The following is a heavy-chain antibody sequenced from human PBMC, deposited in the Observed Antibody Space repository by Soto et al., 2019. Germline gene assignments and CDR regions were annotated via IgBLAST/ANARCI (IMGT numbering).Heavy chain of an antibody. Sequence: GGSLRLSCAASGFTFSSYAMSWVRQAPGKGLEWVSAISGSGGSTYYADSVKGRFTISRDNSKNTLYLQMNSLRAEDTAVYYCAKDLEDLFPWLVLYNGFDYWGQGTRVTVSS. CDR3: AKDLEDLFPWLVLYNGFDY. CDR1: GFTFSSYA. V-gene: IGHV3-23*01. CDR2: ISGSGGST. D-gene: IGHD6-19*01. J-gene: IGHJ4*02.